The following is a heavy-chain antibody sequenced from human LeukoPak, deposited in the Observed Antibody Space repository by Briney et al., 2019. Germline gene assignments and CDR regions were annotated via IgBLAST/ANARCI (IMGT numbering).Heavy chain of an antibody. Sequence: SETLSLTCTVSGGSISSYYWSWIRQPAGEGLEWIGRIYTSGSTNHNPSIKSRVTMSVDTSMNQFSLKLSSVPAADTAVYYCAREVDVDIVATHFHYWGQGTLVTVSS. CDR1: GGSISSYY. CDR2: IYTSGST. D-gene: IGHD5-12*01. V-gene: IGHV4-4*07. J-gene: IGHJ4*02. CDR3: AREVDVDIVATHFHY.